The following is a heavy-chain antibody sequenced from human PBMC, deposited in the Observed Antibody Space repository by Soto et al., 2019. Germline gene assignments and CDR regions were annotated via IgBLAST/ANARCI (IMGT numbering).Heavy chain of an antibody. CDR1: GYTFTSYA. V-gene: IGHV1-3*01. CDR3: ARDRAGYVGATTAFDI. Sequence: ASVKVSCKASGYTFTSYAMHWVRQAPGQRLEWMGWINAGNGNTKYSQKFQGRVTITRDKSASTAYMELSSLRSEDTAVYYCARDRAGYVGATTAFDIWGQGTMVTVSS. CDR2: INAGNGNT. J-gene: IGHJ3*02. D-gene: IGHD1-26*01.